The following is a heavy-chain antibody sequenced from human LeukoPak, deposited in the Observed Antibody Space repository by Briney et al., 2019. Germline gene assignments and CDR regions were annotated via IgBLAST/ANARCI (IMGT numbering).Heavy chain of an antibody. CDR3: ARGQGSGYSRVDS. V-gene: IGHV3-53*01. Sequence: PGGSLRLSCAASGFTVSSNYMSWVRQAPGKRLEWVSVIYSGGSTYYADSVKGRFTISRDNSKNTLYLQMNSLGAEDTAVYYCARGQGSGYSRVDSWGQGTLVTVSS. CDR2: IYSGGST. D-gene: IGHD3-22*01. CDR1: GFTVSSNY. J-gene: IGHJ4*02.